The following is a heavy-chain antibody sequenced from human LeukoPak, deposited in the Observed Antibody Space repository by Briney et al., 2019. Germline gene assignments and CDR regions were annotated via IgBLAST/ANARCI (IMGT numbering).Heavy chain of an antibody. CDR2: INPNSGGT. J-gene: IGHJ3*02. V-gene: IGHV1-2*02. Sequence: ASVKVSCKASTYTFTDYYMHRVRQAPGQGLEWMGWINPNSGGTFYAQKFQGRVTMTRDTSISTAYMELSRLRSDDTAVYYCARGVVIHGDAFDIWGQGTMVTVSS. CDR1: TYTFTDYY. CDR3: ARGVVIHGDAFDI. D-gene: IGHD2-15*01.